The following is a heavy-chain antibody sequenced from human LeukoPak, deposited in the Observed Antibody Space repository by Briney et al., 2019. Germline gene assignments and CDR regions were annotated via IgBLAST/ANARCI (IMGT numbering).Heavy chain of an antibody. CDR3: ARHGGDWYSSSWRDFDY. D-gene: IGHD6-13*01. CDR2: IYYSGST. CDR1: GGSISSYY. Sequence: PSETLSLTCTVSGGSISSYYWSWIRQPPGKGLEWIGYIYYSGSTNYNPSLKSRVTISVDTSKNQFSLKLSSVTAADTAVYYCARHGGDWYSSSWRDFDYWGQGTLVTVSS. J-gene: IGHJ4*02. V-gene: IGHV4-59*08.